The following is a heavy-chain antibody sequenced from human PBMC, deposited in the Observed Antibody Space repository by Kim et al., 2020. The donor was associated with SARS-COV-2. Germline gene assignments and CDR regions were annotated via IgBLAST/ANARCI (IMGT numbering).Heavy chain of an antibody. D-gene: IGHD6-19*01. V-gene: IGHV3-7*03. Sequence: GGSLRLSCAASGFTFSSYWMSWVRQAPGKGLEWVANIKQDGSEKYYVDSVKGRFTISRDNAKNSLYLQMNSLRAEDTAVYYCARDRYVAVADPGDWFDPWGQGTLVTVSS. CDR1: GFTFSSYW. CDR3: ARDRYVAVADPGDWFDP. CDR2: IKQDGSEK. J-gene: IGHJ5*02.